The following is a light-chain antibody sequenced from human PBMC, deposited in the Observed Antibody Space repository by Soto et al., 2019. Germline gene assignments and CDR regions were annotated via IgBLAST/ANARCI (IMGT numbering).Light chain of an antibody. CDR3: QHYTLYSAS. Sequence: DIHMTQSPSTLSASVGDRVTISCRASQNIFTYLAWYQQKPGKAPKLLIFDASTLQGGVPPRFSGSGSGTEFTLTISSLQPDDFATYYCQHYTLYSASFGPGTKVDIK. CDR2: DAS. J-gene: IGKJ3*01. CDR1: QNIFTY. V-gene: IGKV1-5*01.